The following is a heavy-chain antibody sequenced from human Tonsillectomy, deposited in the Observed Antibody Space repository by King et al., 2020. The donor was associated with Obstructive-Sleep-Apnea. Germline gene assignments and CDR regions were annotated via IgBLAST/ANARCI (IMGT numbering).Heavy chain of an antibody. CDR3: AIDARTYGMDV. J-gene: IGHJ6*02. Sequence: VQLVESGGGLVQPGGSLRLSCAASGFTFSSYWMSWVRQAPGKGLEWVANIKQDGSEKYYVDSVKGRFTISRDNAKNSLYLQMNSLRAEETAVYYCAIDARTYGMDVWGQETTVTVSS. CDR1: GFTFSSYW. CDR2: IKQDGSEK. D-gene: IGHD1-14*01. V-gene: IGHV3-7*01.